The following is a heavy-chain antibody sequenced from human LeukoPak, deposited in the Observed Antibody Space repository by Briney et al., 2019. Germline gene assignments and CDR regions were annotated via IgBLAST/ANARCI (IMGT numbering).Heavy chain of an antibody. CDR3: ARERRLSIYYYYMDV. CDR2: IYTSGST. Sequence: SETLSLTCTVSGGSISSYYWSWIRQPAGKGLEWIGRIYTSGSTNYNPSLKSRVTMSVDTSKNQFSLKLSSVTAADTAVYYCARERRLSIYYYYMDVWGKGTTVTVSS. D-gene: IGHD6-25*01. CDR1: GGSISSYY. V-gene: IGHV4-4*07. J-gene: IGHJ6*03.